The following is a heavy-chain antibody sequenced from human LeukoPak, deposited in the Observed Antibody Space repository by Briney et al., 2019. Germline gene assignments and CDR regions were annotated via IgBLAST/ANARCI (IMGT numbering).Heavy chain of an antibody. Sequence: PGGSLRLSCAASGFTFSSYAMHWVRQAPGKGLEWVAVISYDGSNKYYADSVKGRFTISRDNSKNTLYLQMNSLRAEDTAVYYCAKEDDYVWGSYHPLDYWGQGTLVTVSS. CDR2: ISYDGSNK. CDR3: AKEDDYVWGSYHPLDY. V-gene: IGHV3-30*04. CDR1: GFTFSSYA. J-gene: IGHJ4*02. D-gene: IGHD3-16*02.